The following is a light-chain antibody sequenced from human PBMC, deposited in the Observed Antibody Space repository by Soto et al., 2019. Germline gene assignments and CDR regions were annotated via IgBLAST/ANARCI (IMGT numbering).Light chain of an antibody. J-gene: IGLJ1*01. CDR3: SLYTTASKYV. Sequence: QSVLTQPASVSGSPGQSITISCTGTSSDVGSSNYVSWYRQHPGKAPELMIYEVGNRPSGVSNRFSGSKSGNTASLTISGLQAEDEAEYYCSLYTTASKYVFGTGTKVTVL. CDR1: SSDVGSSNY. V-gene: IGLV2-14*01. CDR2: EVG.